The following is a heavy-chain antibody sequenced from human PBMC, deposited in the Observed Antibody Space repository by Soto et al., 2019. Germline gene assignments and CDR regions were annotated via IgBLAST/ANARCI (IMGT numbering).Heavy chain of an antibody. CDR2: IWYGGSNK. D-gene: IGHD3-3*01. CDR1: GFTFSSYG. J-gene: IGHJ4*02. CDR3: ARGRYDFWGGYPKGPDY. V-gene: IGHV3-33*01. Sequence: GGSLRLSCAASGFTFSSYGMHWVRQAPGKGLEWVAVIWYGGSNKYYADSVKGRFTISRDNSKNTLYLQMNSLRAEDTSVFYCARGRYDFWGGYPKGPDYWGQGTLVTVSS.